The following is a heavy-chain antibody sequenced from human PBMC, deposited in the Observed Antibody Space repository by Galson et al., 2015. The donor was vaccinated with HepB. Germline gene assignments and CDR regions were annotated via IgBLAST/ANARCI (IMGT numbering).Heavy chain of an antibody. CDR2: IYWDDDK. Sequence: PALVKPTQTLTLTCTFSGFSLSTSGVGVGWIRQPPGKALEWLALIYWDDDKRYSPSLKSRLTITKDTSKNQVVLTMTNMDPVDTATYYCAHRRQSHCSSTSCYIRRYWYFDLWGRGTLVTVSS. CDR1: GFSLSTSGVG. D-gene: IGHD2-2*01. J-gene: IGHJ2*01. CDR3: AHRRQSHCSSTSCYIRRYWYFDL. V-gene: IGHV2-5*02.